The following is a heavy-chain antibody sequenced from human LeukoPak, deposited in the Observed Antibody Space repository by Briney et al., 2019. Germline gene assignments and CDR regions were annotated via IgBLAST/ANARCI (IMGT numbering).Heavy chain of an antibody. V-gene: IGHV3-21*01. Sequence: GGSLRLSCAAPGFTFSSYTMKWVRQAPGKGLEWVSSISSSSSYIYYADSVKGRFTISRDNAKNSLYLQMNSLRAEDTAVYFCARATWDPNYYYYMDVWGKGTTATISS. CDR3: ARATWDPNYYYYMDV. CDR2: ISSSSSYI. D-gene: IGHD1-26*01. CDR1: GFTFSSYT. J-gene: IGHJ6*03.